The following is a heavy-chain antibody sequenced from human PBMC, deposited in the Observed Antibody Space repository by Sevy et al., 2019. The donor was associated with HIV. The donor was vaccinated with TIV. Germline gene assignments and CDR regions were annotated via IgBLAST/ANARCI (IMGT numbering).Heavy chain of an antibody. J-gene: IGHJ3*02. Sequence: GGSLRLSCAASGFTFSNYNMNWVRQAPGEGLKWVSSISSSSADRYYTDSLKGRFTVSRDNSRKSLFLQINGLSAEETALYYCARDLLVGSTYVFDIWGRGTMVTVSS. V-gene: IGHV3-21*01. CDR2: ISSSSADR. CDR1: GFTFSNYN. D-gene: IGHD1-26*01. CDR3: ARDLLVGSTYVFDI.